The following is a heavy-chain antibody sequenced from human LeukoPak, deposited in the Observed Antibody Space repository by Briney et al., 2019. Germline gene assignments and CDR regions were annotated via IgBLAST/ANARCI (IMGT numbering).Heavy chain of an antibody. CDR1: GYPFTGYY. V-gene: IGHV1-2*06. CDR2: INPNSGGT. Sequence: ASVKVSCKASGYPFTGYYMHWVRQAPGQGLEWMRRINPNSGGTNYAQKFQGRVTMTRDTSISTAYMELSRLRSDDTAVYYCARDEKGGYNNRWGQGTLVTVSS. CDR3: ARDEKGGYNNR. D-gene: IGHD5-24*01. J-gene: IGHJ4*02.